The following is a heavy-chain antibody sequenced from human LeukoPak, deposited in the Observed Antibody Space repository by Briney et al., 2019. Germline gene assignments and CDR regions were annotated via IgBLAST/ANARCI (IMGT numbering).Heavy chain of an antibody. J-gene: IGHJ5*02. CDR1: GYTFTSYD. D-gene: IGHD3-10*01. CDR2: MNPNSGNT. Sequence: ALVKVSCKASGYTFTSYDINWVRQATGQGLEWMGWMNPNSGNTGYAQKFQGRVTMTRNTSISTAYMELSSLRSEDTAVYYCARGGSITMVRGAYTRGNWFDPWGQGTLVTVSS. CDR3: ARGGSITMVRGAYTRGNWFDP. V-gene: IGHV1-8*01.